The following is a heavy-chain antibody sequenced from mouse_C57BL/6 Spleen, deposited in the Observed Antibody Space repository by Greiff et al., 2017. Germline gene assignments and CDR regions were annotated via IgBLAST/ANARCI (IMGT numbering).Heavy chain of an antibody. CDR2: IDPEDGET. CDR1: GFNIKDYY. CDR3: ARWGGSSDYFDY. J-gene: IGHJ2*01. V-gene: IGHV14-2*01. D-gene: IGHD3-1*01. Sequence: EVKLVESGAELVKPGASVKLSCTASGFNIKDYYMHWVKQRTEQGLEWIGRIDPEDGETKYAPKFQGKATITAETSSNTAYLQLSSLTSEDTAVYYCARWGGSSDYFDYWGQGTTLTVSS.